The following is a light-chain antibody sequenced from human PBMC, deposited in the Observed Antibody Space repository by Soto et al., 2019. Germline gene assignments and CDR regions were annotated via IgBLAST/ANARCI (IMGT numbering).Light chain of an antibody. CDR1: QSISSY. Sequence: DLPMTQSPSSLSASVGDRVTITCRASQSISSYLNWYQQKPGKAPKLLIYAASSLQSGVPSRFSGSGSGTDFTLTISSLQPEDFATYYCQQSYSTPYTFGQGTKLEI. J-gene: IGKJ2*01. CDR2: AAS. CDR3: QQSYSTPYT. V-gene: IGKV1-39*01.